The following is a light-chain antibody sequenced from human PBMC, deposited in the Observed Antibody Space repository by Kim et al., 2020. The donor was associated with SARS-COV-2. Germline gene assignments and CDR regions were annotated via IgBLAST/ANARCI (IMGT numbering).Light chain of an antibody. CDR1: SLRSYY. CDR3: NSRDSSGNHHYV. J-gene: IGLJ1*01. CDR2: GKN. V-gene: IGLV3-19*01. Sequence: LGQKVRIKCQGDSLRSYYASWYQQKPGQAPVLVIYGKNNRPSGIPDRFSGSSSGNTASLTITGAQAEDEADYYCNSRDSSGNHHYVFGTGTKVTVL.